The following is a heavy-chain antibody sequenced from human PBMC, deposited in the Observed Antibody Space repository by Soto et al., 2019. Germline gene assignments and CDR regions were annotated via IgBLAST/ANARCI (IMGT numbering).Heavy chain of an antibody. J-gene: IGHJ3*01. CDR2: IYYSGDT. Sequence: QVQLQESGPGLVKPSETLSLTCTVSGGSVSNYYWSWIRQPPGKGLEWIGYIYYSGDTNYNPSLKSRVTMSVYTSKNQVSLNLSSVTAADTAVYYCARQPTATAAFDVWGQGTMVTVSS. D-gene: IGHD5-12*01. V-gene: IGHV4-59*08. CDR1: GGSVSNYY. CDR3: ARQPTATAAFDV.